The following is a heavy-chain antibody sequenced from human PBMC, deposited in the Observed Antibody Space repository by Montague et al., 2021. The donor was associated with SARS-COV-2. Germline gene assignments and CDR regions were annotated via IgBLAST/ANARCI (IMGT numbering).Heavy chain of an antibody. CDR1: GGSISSSSYY. CDR2: IYYSGTT. Sequence: SETLSLTCTVSGGSISSSSYYWGWIRQPPGKGPEWIGSIYYSGTTFYNPSLRSRVTMSVDTSKNQFSLRLSSVTAADTAVFYCAREDAGDWHFDPWGRGTLVTVSS. D-gene: IGHD1-1*01. V-gene: IGHV4-39*02. CDR3: AREDAGDWHFDP. J-gene: IGHJ2*01.